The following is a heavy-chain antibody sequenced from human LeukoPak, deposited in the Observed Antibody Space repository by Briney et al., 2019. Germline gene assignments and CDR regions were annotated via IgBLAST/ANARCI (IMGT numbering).Heavy chain of an antibody. CDR1: SGSFSGYY. V-gene: IGHV4-34*01. CDR3: ASSIPCCGGDCYDYYYYGMDV. Sequence: SETLSLTCAVYSGSFSGYYWSWIRQPPGKGLEWIGEINHSGSTNYNPSLKSRVTISVDTSKNQFSLKLSSVTAADTAVYYCASSIPCCGGDCYDYYYYGMDVWGQGTTVTVSS. D-gene: IGHD2-21*02. J-gene: IGHJ6*02. CDR2: INHSGST.